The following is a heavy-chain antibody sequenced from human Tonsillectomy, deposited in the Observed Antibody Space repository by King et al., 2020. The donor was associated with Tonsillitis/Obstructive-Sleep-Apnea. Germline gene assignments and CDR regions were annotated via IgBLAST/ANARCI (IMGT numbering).Heavy chain of an antibody. V-gene: IGHV5-51*01. CDR2: IHPGDSDT. Sequence: VKLVESGAEVKKPGESLKISCEGFGYSFTRYWIGWVRQMPGKGLEWMGIIHPGDSDTRYSPSFQGQVTISADKSISTAYLQWSSLKASDTAMYYCARLLQYQPPSDYWGQGTLVTVSS. CDR1: GYSFTRYW. D-gene: IGHD2-2*01. J-gene: IGHJ4*02. CDR3: ARLLQYQPPSDY.